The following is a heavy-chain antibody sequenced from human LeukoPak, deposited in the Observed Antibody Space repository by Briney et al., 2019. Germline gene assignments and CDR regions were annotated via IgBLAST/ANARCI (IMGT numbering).Heavy chain of an antibody. CDR2: IYPGDSDT. CDR3: ARSKRITIFGVVNKPPTCFDY. J-gene: IGHJ4*02. CDR1: GSSFTSYW. V-gene: IGHV5-51*01. Sequence: GASLQISCKGSGSSFTSYWIGWGRPLPGKGLEWMGIIYPGDSDTKYSPSFQGQVTISDNKSISTASLQWSSLKSSDTAMYYCARSKRITIFGVVNKPPTCFDYWGQGTLVTVSS. D-gene: IGHD3-3*01.